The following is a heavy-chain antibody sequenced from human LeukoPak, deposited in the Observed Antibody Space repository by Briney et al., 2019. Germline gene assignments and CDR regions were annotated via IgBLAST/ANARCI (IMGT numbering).Heavy chain of an antibody. CDR2: IKQDASEK. Sequence: GGSLRLSCAASGFTFSNYWMTMVRQAPGKGLEWVANIKQDASEKYYVDSVKGRFTISGDNAKNSLYLQVNSLRVEDTAVYYCVRYTGGSGSYPDYWGQGTLVTVSS. CDR3: VRYTGGSGSYPDY. CDR1: GFTFSNYW. V-gene: IGHV3-7*01. D-gene: IGHD1-26*01. J-gene: IGHJ4*02.